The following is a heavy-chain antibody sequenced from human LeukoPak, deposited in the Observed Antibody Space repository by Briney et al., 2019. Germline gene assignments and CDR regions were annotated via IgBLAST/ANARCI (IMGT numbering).Heavy chain of an antibody. CDR1: GFTFSDYY. Sequence: GGSLRLSCAASGFTFSDYYMSWIRQAPGKGLEWVSYISSSGSTIYYADSVKGRFTISRDNAKNSLYLQMNSLRAEDTAVYYCANGRDDYYDILTGYYSYYGMDVWGQGTTVTVSS. J-gene: IGHJ6*02. D-gene: IGHD3-9*01. CDR2: ISSSGSTI. CDR3: ANGRDDYYDILTGYYSYYGMDV. V-gene: IGHV3-11*01.